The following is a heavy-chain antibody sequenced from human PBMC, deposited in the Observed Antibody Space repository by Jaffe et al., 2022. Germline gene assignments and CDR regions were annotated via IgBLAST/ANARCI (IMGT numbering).Heavy chain of an antibody. CDR1: GGSFSGYY. J-gene: IGHJ4*02. V-gene: IGHV4-34*01. D-gene: IGHD3-10*01. CDR3: ARVRVPGNYYGSGRRFDY. CDR2: INHSGST. Sequence: QVQLQQWGAGLLKPSETLSLTCAVYGGSFSGYYWSWIRQPPGKGLEWIGEINHSGSTNYNPSLKSRVTISVDTSKNQFSLKLSSVTAADTAVYYCARVRVPGNYYGSGRRFDYWGQGTLVTVSS.